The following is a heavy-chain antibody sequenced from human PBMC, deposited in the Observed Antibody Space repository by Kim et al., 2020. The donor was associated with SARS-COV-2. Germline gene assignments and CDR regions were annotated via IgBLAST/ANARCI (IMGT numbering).Heavy chain of an antibody. V-gene: IGHV3-30*18. CDR2: ISYDGSNK. D-gene: IGHD5-18*01. CDR3: AKDPILDTAMVFPRYYFDY. CDR1: GFTFSSYG. Sequence: GGSLRLSCAASGFTFSSYGMHWVRQAPGKGLEWVAVISYDGSNKYYADSVKGRFTISRDNSKNTLYLQMNSLRAEDTAVYYCAKDPILDTAMVFPRYYFDYWGQGTLVTVSS. J-gene: IGHJ4*02.